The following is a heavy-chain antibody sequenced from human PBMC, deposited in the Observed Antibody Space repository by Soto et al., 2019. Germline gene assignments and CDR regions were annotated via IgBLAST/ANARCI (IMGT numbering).Heavy chain of an antibody. D-gene: IGHD2-15*01. V-gene: IGHV3-7*03. Sequence: PGGSLRLSCAASGFTFSSYWMSWVGQAPGKGLEWVANIKQDGSEKYYVDSVKGRFTISRDNAKNSLYLQMNSLRTEDTAVCYCARVPLVANAAARRGWFDPWGQGTLVTVSS. J-gene: IGHJ5*02. CDR1: GFTFSSYW. CDR3: ARVPLVANAAARRGWFDP. CDR2: IKQDGSEK.